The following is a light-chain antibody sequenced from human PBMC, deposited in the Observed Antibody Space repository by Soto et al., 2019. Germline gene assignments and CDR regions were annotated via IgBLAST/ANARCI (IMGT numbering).Light chain of an antibody. CDR3: SSSAGIYHYLV. J-gene: IGLJ3*02. CDR2: EVN. V-gene: IGLV2-8*01. Sequence: QSALTQPASVSGSPGQSITISCTGTSSDVGGYNSVSWYQQHPGKAPRLMIYEVNKRPSGVPDRFSGSKSGYTASLTVSGLQTEDEAFDYCSSSAGIYHYLVFGGGTKLTVL. CDR1: SSDVGGYNS.